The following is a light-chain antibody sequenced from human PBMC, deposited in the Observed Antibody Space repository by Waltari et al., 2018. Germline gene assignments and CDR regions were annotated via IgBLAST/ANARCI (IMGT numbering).Light chain of an antibody. Sequence: QSVLTQPPSVSAAPGQKVTISCSGSSSNIGNYYVTWYQQLPGTAPKPLVCENNKRPYGIPGRFECAKAGTSATLGSTGLQTGDEDDDYCGTWDSSLSAVVFGGGTKLTGL. CDR1: SSNIGNYY. CDR3: GTWDSSLSAVV. J-gene: IGLJ2*01. CDR2: ENN. V-gene: IGLV1-51*02.